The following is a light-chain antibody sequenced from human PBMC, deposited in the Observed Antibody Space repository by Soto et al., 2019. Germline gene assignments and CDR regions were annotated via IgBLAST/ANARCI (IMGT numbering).Light chain of an antibody. J-gene: IGKJ1*01. Sequence: DIQMTQSPSTLSASVGDRVTITCRASQSIDIRLAWYQQKPGKAPKLLIHRASSLEEGVSPRFTGSGSGTEFTLTINSLQPDDSATYYCQQHNSYPRTFGQGTKVEIK. CDR2: RAS. CDR3: QQHNSYPRT. CDR1: QSIDIR. V-gene: IGKV1-5*03.